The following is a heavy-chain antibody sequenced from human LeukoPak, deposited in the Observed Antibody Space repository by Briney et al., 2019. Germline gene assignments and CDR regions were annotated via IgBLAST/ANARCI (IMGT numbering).Heavy chain of an antibody. D-gene: IGHD6-6*01. CDR1: GFTFDDYA. V-gene: IGHV3-9*01. J-gene: IGHJ4*02. CDR3: AKARIAARGGDFDY. Sequence: GRSLRLSCAASGFTFDDYAMHWVRQAPGKGLEWVSGISWNSGSIGYADSVKGRFTTSRDNAKNSLYLQMNSLRAEDTALYYCAKARIAARGGDFDYWSQGTLVTVSS. CDR2: ISWNSGSI.